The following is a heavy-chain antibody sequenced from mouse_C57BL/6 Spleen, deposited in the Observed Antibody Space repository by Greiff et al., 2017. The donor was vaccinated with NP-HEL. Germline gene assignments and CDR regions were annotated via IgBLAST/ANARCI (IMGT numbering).Heavy chain of an antibody. D-gene: IGHD1-1*01. V-gene: IGHV2-2*01. CDR1: GFSLTSYG. J-gene: IGHJ3*01. CDR3: ARYYGSSPGFAY. CDR2: IWSGGST. Sequence: VQLQQSGPGLVQPSQSLSITCTVSGFSLTSYGVHWVRQSPGKGLEWLGVIWSGGSTDYNAAFISRLSISKDNSKSQVFFKMNSLQADDTAIYYCARYYGSSPGFAYWGQGTLVTVSA.